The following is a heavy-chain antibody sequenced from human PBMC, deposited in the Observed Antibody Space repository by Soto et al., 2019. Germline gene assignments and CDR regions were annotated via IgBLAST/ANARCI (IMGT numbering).Heavy chain of an antibody. CDR1: GYTFIDYY. Sequence: QVQLVQSGAEVKKPGASVKVSCEGSGYTFIDYYMHSVRQAPGQGFEWMGRISPKSGGTNYAQKFQGRVTMTWDTARTTAYMELSSLMSEDTAVYYCARPTGYISAWYSFDLWGQGTLVTVSS. V-gene: IGHV1-2*02. J-gene: IGHJ4*02. D-gene: IGHD6-19*01. CDR2: ISPKSGGT. CDR3: ARPTGYISAWYSFDL.